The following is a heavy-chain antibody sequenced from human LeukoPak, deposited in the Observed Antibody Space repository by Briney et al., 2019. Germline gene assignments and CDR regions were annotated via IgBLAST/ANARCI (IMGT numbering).Heavy chain of an antibody. Sequence: GGSLRLSCAASGFTFSDYYMSWIRQAPGKGLEWVSYISSSGNTIYYADSVKGRFTISRDNAKNSLYLQMDSLRAEDTAVYYCAKGRGIAARQSLDYWGQGTLVTVSS. J-gene: IGHJ4*02. CDR1: GFTFSDYY. CDR3: AKGRGIAARQSLDY. V-gene: IGHV3-11*01. D-gene: IGHD6-6*01. CDR2: ISSSGNTI.